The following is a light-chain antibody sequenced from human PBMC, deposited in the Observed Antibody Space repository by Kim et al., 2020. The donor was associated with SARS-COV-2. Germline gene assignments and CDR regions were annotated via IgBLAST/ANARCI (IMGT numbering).Light chain of an antibody. V-gene: IGKV3-11*01. J-gene: IGKJ4*01. Sequence: LSPGERATLSCRASQSVGNSLAWFQQTPGQAPRLLIFETSNRATGIPGRFSGSGSGTGFTLTISSLEPEDFAVYYCQQRYNWPLTFGGGTKVDIK. CDR3: QQRYNWPLT. CDR1: QSVGNS. CDR2: ETS.